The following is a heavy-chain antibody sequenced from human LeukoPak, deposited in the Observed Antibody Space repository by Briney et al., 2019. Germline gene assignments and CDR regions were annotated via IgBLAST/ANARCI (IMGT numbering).Heavy chain of an antibody. CDR3: ARERRTYYYDSSGYI. J-gene: IGHJ4*02. CDR2: IYTSGST. V-gene: IGHV4-61*02. Sequence: PSQTLSLTCTVSGGSISSGSYYWSWIRQPAGKGLEWIGRIYTSGSTNYNPSLKSRVTISVDTSKNQFSLKLSSVTAADTAVYYCARERRTYYYDSSGYIWGQGTLVTVSS. D-gene: IGHD3-22*01. CDR1: GGSISSGSYY.